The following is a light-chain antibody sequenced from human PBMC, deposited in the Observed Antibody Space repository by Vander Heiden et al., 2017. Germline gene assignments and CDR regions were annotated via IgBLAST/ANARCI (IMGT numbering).Light chain of an antibody. CDR3: GTWDSSLSAEV. J-gene: IGLJ2*01. CDR2: ENN. CDR1: SSNSGNNY. Sequence: QSVLTQPPSVSAAPGQKVTISCSGSSSNSGNNYVSWYRQLPGTAPKLLIYENNRRPAGIPARFSGSKAGTSATLGITRLQTGDEADYYCGTWDSSLSAEVFGGGTKLTVL. V-gene: IGLV1-51*02.